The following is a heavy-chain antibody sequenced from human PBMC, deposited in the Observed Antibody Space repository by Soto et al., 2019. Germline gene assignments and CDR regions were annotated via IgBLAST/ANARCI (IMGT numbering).Heavy chain of an antibody. CDR1: GGSISRYY. D-gene: IGHD6-13*01. J-gene: IGHJ4*02. CDR2: IYYSGST. V-gene: IGHV4-59*08. Sequence: PSETLSLTYTVSGGSISRYYWSWIRQPPGKGLEWIGYIYYSGSTNYNPSLKSRVTISVDASKNQFSLKVSSVTAADTAVYYCARYSTYWHSSFDYWGQGALVTVSS. CDR3: ARYSTYWHSSFDY.